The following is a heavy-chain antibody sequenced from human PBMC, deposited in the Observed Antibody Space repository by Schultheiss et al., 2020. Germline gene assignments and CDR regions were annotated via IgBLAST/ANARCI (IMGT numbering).Heavy chain of an antibody. CDR1: GGSISSGGYY. CDR3: ARGVPRDRPSYYGMDV. D-gene: IGHD1-14*01. CDR2: IYYSGST. V-gene: IGHV4-31*03. Sequence: SETLSLTCTVSGGSISSGGYYWSWIRQHPGKGLEWIGYIYYSGSTYYNPSLKSRVTISVDTSKNQFSLKVRSVTAADTAVYYCARGVPRDRPSYYGMDVWGQGHTGTVSS. J-gene: IGHJ6*02.